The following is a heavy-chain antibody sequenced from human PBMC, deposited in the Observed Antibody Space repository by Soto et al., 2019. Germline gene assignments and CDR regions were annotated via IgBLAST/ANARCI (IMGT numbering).Heavy chain of an antibody. D-gene: IGHD6-13*01. CDR2: IRSKAYGGTT. Sequence: GGSLRLSCTASGFTFGDYAMSWFRQAPGKGLEWVGFIRSKAYGGTTEYAASVKGRFTISRDDSKSIAYQQMNSLKTEDTAVYYCTSDSSRYSSSWQHFDYWGQGTLVTVSS. CDR1: GFTFGDYA. J-gene: IGHJ4*02. CDR3: TSDSSRYSSSWQHFDY. V-gene: IGHV3-49*03.